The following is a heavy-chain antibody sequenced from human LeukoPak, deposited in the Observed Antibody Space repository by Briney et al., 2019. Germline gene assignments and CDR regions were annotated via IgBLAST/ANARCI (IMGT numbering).Heavy chain of an antibody. CDR3: ARDLRRWLQFLHY. CDR2: INPNSGGT. D-gene: IGHD5-24*01. CDR1: GYTFTGHY. V-gene: IGHV1-2*02. Sequence: ASVKVSCKASGYTFTGHYMHWVRQAPGQGLEWMGWINPNSGGTNYAQKFQGRVTMTRDTSISTAYMELSRLRSDDTAVYYCARDLRRWLQFLHYWGQGTLVTVSS. J-gene: IGHJ4*02.